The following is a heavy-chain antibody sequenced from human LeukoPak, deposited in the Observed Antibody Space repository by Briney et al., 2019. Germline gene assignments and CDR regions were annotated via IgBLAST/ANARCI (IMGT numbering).Heavy chain of an antibody. CDR1: GFTFSGFS. CDR3: ATSSNAYNDH. D-gene: IGHD5-24*01. Sequence: GGSLRLSCAASGFTFSGFSLHWVRQASGKGLEWVGRIRNKANNYATTYAASVRGWFTISRDDSKNTAYLQMNSLKTEDTALYYCATSSNAYNDHWGQGTLVTVSS. J-gene: IGHJ4*02. V-gene: IGHV3-73*01. CDR2: IRNKANNYAT.